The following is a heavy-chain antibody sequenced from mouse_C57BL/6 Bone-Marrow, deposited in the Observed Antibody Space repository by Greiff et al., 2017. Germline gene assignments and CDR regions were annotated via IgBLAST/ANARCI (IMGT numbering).Heavy chain of an antibody. J-gene: IGHJ3*01. Sequence: VQLQQSGAELARPGASVKLSCKASGYTFTSYGISWVKQRTGQGLEWIGEIYPRSGNTYYNETFKGKATLTADKSSSTAYMELRSLTSEDSAVYFCARGLPTWFAYWGQGTLVTVSA. V-gene: IGHV1-81*01. CDR3: ARGLPTWFAY. CDR1: GYTFTSYG. CDR2: IYPRSGNT. D-gene: IGHD2-2*01.